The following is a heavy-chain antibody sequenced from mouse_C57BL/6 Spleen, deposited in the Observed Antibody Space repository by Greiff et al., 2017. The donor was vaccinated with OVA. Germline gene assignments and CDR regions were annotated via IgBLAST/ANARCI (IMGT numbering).Heavy chain of an antibody. CDR3: AGALLRYAMDY. D-gene: IGHD1-2*01. Sequence: QVQLQQSGAELVKPGASVKMSCKASGYTFTSYWITWVKQRPGQGLEWIGDIYPGSGSTNYNEKFKSKATLTVDTSSSTAYMQLSSLTSEDSAVYYCAGALLRYAMDYWGQGTSVTVSS. V-gene: IGHV1-55*01. CDR2: IYPGSGST. CDR1: GYTFTSYW. J-gene: IGHJ4*01.